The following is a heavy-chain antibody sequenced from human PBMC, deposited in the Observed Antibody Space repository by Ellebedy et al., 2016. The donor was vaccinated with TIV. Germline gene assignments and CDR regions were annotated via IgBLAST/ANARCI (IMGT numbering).Heavy chain of an antibody. D-gene: IGHD6-13*01. CDR3: AKESTGWYIGRGESFDY. J-gene: IGHJ4*02. CDR1: GFTFNNYA. CDR2: IGGSGAGT. V-gene: IGHV3-23*01. Sequence: GESLKISCATSGFTFNNYAINWVRQAPGKGLEWVSTIGGSGAGTYYADSVKGRFTISRDYSKNTVYLQMNNLRPEDTAAYYCAKESTGWYIGRGESFDYWGQGTLVTVSS.